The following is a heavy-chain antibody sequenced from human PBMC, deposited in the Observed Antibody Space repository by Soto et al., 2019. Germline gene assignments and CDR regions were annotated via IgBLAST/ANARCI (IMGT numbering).Heavy chain of an antibody. V-gene: IGHV4-59*08. CDR2: IYYSGST. Sequence: SETLSLTCTVSGGSISSYYWSWIRQPPGKGLEWIGYIYYSGSTNYNPSLKSRVTISVDTSKNQFSLKLSSVTAADTAVYYCARAGSSSWPKNYYYYGMDVWGQGTTVTV. CDR3: ARAGSSSWPKNYYYYGMDV. D-gene: IGHD6-13*01. CDR1: GGSISSYY. J-gene: IGHJ6*02.